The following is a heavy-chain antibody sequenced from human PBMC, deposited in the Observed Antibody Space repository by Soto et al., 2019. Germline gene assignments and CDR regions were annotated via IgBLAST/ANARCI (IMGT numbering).Heavy chain of an antibody. CDR2: INNRGSAI. J-gene: IGHJ3*01. CDR3: ASHLWSHDAFDV. V-gene: IGHV3-11*01. Sequence: QVQLVDSGGGLVKPGGSLRLSCTASGFTLTNYFVSWIRQAPGKGLEWIAYINNRGSAIYYTDSVKGRFTISRDNAKNSLFLQMDSLRAEDTAVYYCASHLWSHDAFDVWGRGTMVNVSS. D-gene: IGHD2-8*02. CDR1: GFTLTNYF.